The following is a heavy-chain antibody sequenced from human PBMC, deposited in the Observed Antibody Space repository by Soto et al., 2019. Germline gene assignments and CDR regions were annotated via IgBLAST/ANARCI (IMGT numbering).Heavy chain of an antibody. CDR1: GGSISSGGYS. D-gene: IGHD3-22*01. Sequence: SETLSLTCAVSGGSISSGGYSWSWIRQPPGKGLEWIGYIYHSGSTYYNPSLKSRVTISVDRSKNQFSLKLSSVTAADTAVYYCARGLSYYYDSSGYCYFDYWGQGTLVTVSS. CDR2: IYHSGST. V-gene: IGHV4-30-2*01. CDR3: ARGLSYYYDSSGYCYFDY. J-gene: IGHJ4*02.